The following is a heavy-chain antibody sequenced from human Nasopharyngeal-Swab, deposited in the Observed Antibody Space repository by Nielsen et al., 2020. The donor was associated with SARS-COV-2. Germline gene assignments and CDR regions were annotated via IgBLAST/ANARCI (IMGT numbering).Heavy chain of an antibody. Sequence: GESLKISCAASGFTFRSYAISWVRQAPGKGLEWVSVISGSDHTTYYADSVKGRFTISRDNSKNTVYLQMNSLRAEDTAVYYCARGCVLTGPSCYYYGMDVWGQGTTVTVSS. J-gene: IGHJ6*02. CDR2: ISGSDHTT. CDR1: GFTFRSYA. CDR3: ARGCVLTGPSCYYYGMDV. D-gene: IGHD3-9*01. V-gene: IGHV3-23*01.